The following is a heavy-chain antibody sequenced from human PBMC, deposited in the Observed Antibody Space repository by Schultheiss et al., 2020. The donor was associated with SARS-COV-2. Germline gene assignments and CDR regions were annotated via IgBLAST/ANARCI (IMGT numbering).Heavy chain of an antibody. Sequence: GGSLRLSCAASGFTFSSYGMHWVRQAPGKGLEWVAVIWYDGSNKYYADSVKGRFTISRDNSKNTLYLQMNSLRAEDTAVYYCARDYFDTSGNYITGLFDYWGQGTLVTVSS. J-gene: IGHJ4*02. CDR1: GFTFSSYG. CDR2: IWYDGSNK. V-gene: IGHV3-33*01. D-gene: IGHD3-22*01. CDR3: ARDYFDTSGNYITGLFDY.